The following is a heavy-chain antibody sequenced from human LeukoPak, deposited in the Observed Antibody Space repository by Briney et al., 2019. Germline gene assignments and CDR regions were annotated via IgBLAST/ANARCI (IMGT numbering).Heavy chain of an antibody. J-gene: IGHJ6*03. CDR3: ASFYCSGGSCYQYYYYYYMDV. Sequence: SETLSLTCTVSGGSISSSDYYWVWIRQPPGKGLEWIGNIFYTGSTYYNPSLKSRVTISVDTSKNQFSLKLSSVTAADTAVYYCASFYCSGGSCYQYYYYYYMDVWGKGTTVTISS. CDR1: GGSISSSDYY. D-gene: IGHD2-15*01. V-gene: IGHV4-39*07. CDR2: IFYTGST.